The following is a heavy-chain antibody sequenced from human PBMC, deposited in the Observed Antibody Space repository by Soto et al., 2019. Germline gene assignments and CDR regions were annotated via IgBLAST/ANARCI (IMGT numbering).Heavy chain of an antibody. D-gene: IGHD3-10*01. Sequence: SETLSLTCTVSGASITYGAYSWSGIRQTPGRGLEWIGYINHLETTFYNPSFESRLTLSIDRTKNQFSLNLKSMSAADRAVYFCARGGGFDSFDYWGQGILVTVS. CDR2: INHLETT. J-gene: IGHJ4*02. CDR3: ARGGGFDSFDY. CDR1: GASITYGAYS. V-gene: IGHV4-30-2*01.